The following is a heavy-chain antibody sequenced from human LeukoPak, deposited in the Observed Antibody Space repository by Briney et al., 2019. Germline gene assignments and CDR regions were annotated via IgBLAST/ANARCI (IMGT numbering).Heavy chain of an antibody. CDR2: IYSGGST. D-gene: IGHD1-26*01. Sequence: GGSLRLSCAASGFSFSSYAMSWVRQAPGKGLEWVSIIYSGGSTFYADSVKGRFTISRDNSKNTLYLQMNSLRAEDTAVYYCARGGSYLSAFDIWGQGTMVTVSS. CDR1: GFSFSSYA. V-gene: IGHV3-53*01. J-gene: IGHJ3*02. CDR3: ARGGSYLSAFDI.